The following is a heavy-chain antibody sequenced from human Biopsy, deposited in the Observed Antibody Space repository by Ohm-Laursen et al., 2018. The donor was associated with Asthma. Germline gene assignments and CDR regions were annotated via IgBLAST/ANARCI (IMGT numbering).Heavy chain of an antibody. D-gene: IGHD3-22*01. Sequence: SDTLSLTWSVSGGAIRTSGYYWGWIRQPPGKGLEWIGSMYYSGSAYYNPSLESRVTISVDTSKNQFSLKRSSVTAADTAVYFCARHQEAASYHYDGSIAYWGQGIPVTVSS. V-gene: IGHV4-39*01. CDR3: ARHQEAASYHYDGSIAY. CDR1: GGAIRTSGYY. CDR2: MYYSGSA. J-gene: IGHJ4*02.